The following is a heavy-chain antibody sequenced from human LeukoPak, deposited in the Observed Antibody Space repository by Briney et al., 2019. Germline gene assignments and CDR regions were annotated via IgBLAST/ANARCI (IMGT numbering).Heavy chain of an antibody. CDR2: ISGSGGST. CDR3: AKSADYDFWSGYYPGGAYFDY. V-gene: IGHV3-23*01. J-gene: IGHJ4*02. D-gene: IGHD3-3*01. Sequence: GGSLRLSCAASGFTFSSYAMSWVRQAPGKGLEWVSAISGSGGSTYYADSVKGRFTISRDNSKNTLYLQMNSLRAEDTAVYYCAKSADYDFWSGYYPGGAYFDYWGQGTLVTVSS. CDR1: GFTFSSYA.